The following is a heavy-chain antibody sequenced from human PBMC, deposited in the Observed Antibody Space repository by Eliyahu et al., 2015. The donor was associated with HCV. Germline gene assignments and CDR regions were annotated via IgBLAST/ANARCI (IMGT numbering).Heavy chain of an antibody. Sequence: QLQLQESGPGLVKPSETLSLTCTVSGGSISSSSYYWGWIRQPPGKGLEWIGSIYYSGSTYYNPSLKSRVTISVDTSKNQFSLKLSSVTAADTAVYYCARHEWELVDAFDIWGQGTMVTVSS. J-gene: IGHJ3*02. CDR2: IYYSGST. CDR1: GGSISSSSYY. D-gene: IGHD1-26*01. CDR3: ARHEWELVDAFDI. V-gene: IGHV4-39*01.